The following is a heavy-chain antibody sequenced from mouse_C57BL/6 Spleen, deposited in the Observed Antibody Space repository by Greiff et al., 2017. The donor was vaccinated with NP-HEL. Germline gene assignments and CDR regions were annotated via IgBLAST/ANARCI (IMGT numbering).Heavy chain of an antibody. V-gene: IGHV1-82*01. CDR3: ARGDPRDAMDY. Sequence: VKLMESGPELVKPGASVKISCKASGYAFSSSWMNWVKQRPGKGLEWIGRIYPGDGDTNYNGKFKGKATLTADKSSSTAYMQLSSLTSEDSAVYFCARGDPRDAMDYWGQGTSVTVSS. CDR1: GYAFSSSW. J-gene: IGHJ4*01. CDR2: IYPGDGDT. D-gene: IGHD3-3*01.